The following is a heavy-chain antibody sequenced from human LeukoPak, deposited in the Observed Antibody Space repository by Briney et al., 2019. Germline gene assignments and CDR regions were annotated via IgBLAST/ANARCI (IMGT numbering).Heavy chain of an antibody. CDR1: GYTFGDYA. J-gene: IGHJ4*02. V-gene: IGHV3-49*04. Sequence: GGSLRLSCTASGYTFGDYAMSWVRQAPGKGLEWVGFIRSKAYGGATEYAASVKDRFTISRDDSKSIAYLQMNTLKTEDTAVYYCTRESYYYDSSPDYWGQGTLVTVSS. D-gene: IGHD3-22*01. CDR3: TRESYYYDSSPDY. CDR2: IRSKAYGGAT.